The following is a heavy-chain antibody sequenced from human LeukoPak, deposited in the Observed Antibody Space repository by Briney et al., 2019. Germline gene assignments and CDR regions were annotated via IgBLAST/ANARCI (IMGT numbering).Heavy chain of an antibody. Sequence: GESLKISCKGSGYSFTSYWSGWVRPMPGKGLEWMGIIYPGDSDTTYSPSFQGQVTISADKSISTAYLQWSSLKASDTAMYYCASHIDDYGDTVNPWGQGTLVTVSS. V-gene: IGHV5-51*01. D-gene: IGHD4-17*01. CDR2: IYPGDSDT. J-gene: IGHJ5*02. CDR3: ASHIDDYGDTVNP. CDR1: GYSFTSYW.